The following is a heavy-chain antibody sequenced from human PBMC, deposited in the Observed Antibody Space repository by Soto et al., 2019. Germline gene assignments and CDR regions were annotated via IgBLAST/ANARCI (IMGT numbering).Heavy chain of an antibody. CDR2: TRDKPNSYTT. CDR1: GFTLSDYY. J-gene: IGHJ6*02. Sequence: GGSLRLSCVASGFTLSDYYVDWVRQAPGKGLEWVGSTRDKPNSYTTEYAASVEGRFTITRDDSKNSLYLQLNSLNTEDTAVYYCGRGGYRHYSAYYYYALDVWGQGTTVTVSS. D-gene: IGHD4-4*01. V-gene: IGHV3-72*01. CDR3: GRGGYRHYSAYYYYALDV.